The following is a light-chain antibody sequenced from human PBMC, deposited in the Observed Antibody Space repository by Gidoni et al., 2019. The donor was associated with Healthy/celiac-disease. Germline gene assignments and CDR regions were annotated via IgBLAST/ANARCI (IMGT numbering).Light chain of an antibody. Sequence: QSALTQPASVSGSPGQSITISCTGTSSDVGGYNYVSWYQPHPGKAPKLMIYDISNRPSGVSNRFSGSKSSNTASLTISGLQAEDEADYYCSSYTSSSTRVFGGGTKLTVL. CDR1: SSDVGGYNY. V-gene: IGLV2-14*01. CDR3: SSYTSSSTRV. CDR2: DIS. J-gene: IGLJ3*02.